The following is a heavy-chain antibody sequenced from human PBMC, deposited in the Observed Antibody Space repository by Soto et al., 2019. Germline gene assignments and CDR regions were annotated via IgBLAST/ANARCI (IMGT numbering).Heavy chain of an antibody. Sequence: ASVKVSCKASGYTFTSYAMHWVRQAPGQRLEWMGWINAGNGNTKYSQKLQGRVTMTTDTSTSTAYMELRSLRSDDTAVYYCARSTTIFGVVTPPDYWGQGTLVTVSS. J-gene: IGHJ4*02. CDR1: GYTFTSYA. CDR2: INAGNGNT. D-gene: IGHD3-3*01. V-gene: IGHV1-3*01. CDR3: ARSTTIFGVVTPPDY.